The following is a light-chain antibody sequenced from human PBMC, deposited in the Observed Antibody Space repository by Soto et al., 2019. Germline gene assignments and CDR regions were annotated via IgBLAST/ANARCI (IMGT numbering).Light chain of an antibody. J-gene: IGKJ5*01. Sequence: EIVLTQSPATLSFSPGERVTLSCRSSQSVRSNLAWYQQKPGQSPRLLVYGASTRATGIPARFSGSGSGTEFTLTIRSLQSEDFAVYYCQQYNNWPPITFGQGTRLEIK. CDR2: GAS. CDR1: QSVRSN. CDR3: QQYNNWPPIT. V-gene: IGKV3-15*01.